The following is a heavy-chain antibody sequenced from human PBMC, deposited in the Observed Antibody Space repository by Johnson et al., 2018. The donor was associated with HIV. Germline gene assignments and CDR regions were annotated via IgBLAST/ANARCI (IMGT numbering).Heavy chain of an antibody. CDR1: GFNFDDYD. CDR3: AKDHPISV. Sequence: QVQLVESGGGVVRPGGSLRLSCAVSGFNFDDYDMSWVREIPGKGLEWVAFIWYDGSRKYYPDSVKGRFTISRVNSKNMLYLQMNSLRADDTAVYYCAKDHPISVWGQGTMVTVSS. J-gene: IGHJ3*01. V-gene: IGHV3-30*02. CDR2: IWYDGSRK.